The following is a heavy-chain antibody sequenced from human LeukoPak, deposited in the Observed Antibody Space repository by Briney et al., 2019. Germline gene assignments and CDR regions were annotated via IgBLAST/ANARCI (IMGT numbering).Heavy chain of an antibody. J-gene: IGHJ4*02. D-gene: IGHD5-24*01. CDR1: GFTFSSHA. V-gene: IGHV3-23*01. CDR2: ISGSGGST. CDR3: AKDRVEMATILFDY. Sequence: HAGGSLRLSCAASGFTFSSHAMSWVRQAPGKVLEWVSAISGSGGSTYYADSVKGRFTISRDNSKNTLYLQMNSLRAEDTAVYYCAKDRVEMATILFDYWGQGTLVTVSS.